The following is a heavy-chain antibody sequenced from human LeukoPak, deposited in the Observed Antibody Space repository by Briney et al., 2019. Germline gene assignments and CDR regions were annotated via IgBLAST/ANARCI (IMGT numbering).Heavy chain of an antibody. Sequence: SETLSLTCAVYTGSFSGYFWTWIRQPPGKGLEWIGSIYYSGSTYYNPSLKSRVTISVDTSKNQFSLKLSSVTAADTAVYYCARHGGDIVVVVAGQGGYFDYWGQGTLVTVSS. CDR1: TGSFSGYF. V-gene: IGHV4-34*01. CDR3: ARHGGDIVVVVAGQGGYFDY. J-gene: IGHJ4*02. CDR2: IYYSGST. D-gene: IGHD2-15*01.